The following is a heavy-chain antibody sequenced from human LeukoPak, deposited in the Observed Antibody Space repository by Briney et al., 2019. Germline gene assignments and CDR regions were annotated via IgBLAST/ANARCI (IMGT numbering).Heavy chain of an antibody. CDR2: IYRDGST. CDR1: GFTVTSNY. V-gene: IGHV3-66*01. J-gene: IGHJ6*02. Sequence: GGSLRLSCAASGFTVTSNYMSWVRQAPGKGLEWISVIYRDGSTYYADSVKGRFTISRDNSKNTLYLQMNSPRAEDTAVYYCAIDPSYDSRGFDYYYGMDVWGQGTTVTVSS. CDR3: AIDPSYDSRGFDYYYGMDV. D-gene: IGHD3-22*01.